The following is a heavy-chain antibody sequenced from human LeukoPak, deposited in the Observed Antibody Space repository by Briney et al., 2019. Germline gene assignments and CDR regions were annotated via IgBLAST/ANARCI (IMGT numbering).Heavy chain of an antibody. CDR1: GFTFSSYA. CDR2: ISGSGGST. D-gene: IGHD3-3*01. J-gene: IGHJ4*02. CDR3: AANYDFWSGYSVY. V-gene: IGHV3-23*01. Sequence: GGSLRLSCAASGFTFSSYAMSWVRQAPGKGLEWVSAISGSGGSTYDADSVKGRFTISRDNSKNTLYLQMNSLRAEDTAVYYCAANYDFWSGYSVYWGQGTLVTVSS.